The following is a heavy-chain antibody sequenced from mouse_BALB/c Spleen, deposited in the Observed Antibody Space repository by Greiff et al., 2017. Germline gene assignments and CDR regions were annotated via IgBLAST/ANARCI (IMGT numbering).Heavy chain of an antibody. V-gene: IGHV1-63*02. CDR1: GYTFTNYW. D-gene: IGHD1-1*01. CDR2: IYPGGGYT. Sequence: QVQLQQPGAELVRPGASVKLSCKASGYTFTNYWLGWVKQRPGHGLEWIGDIYPGGGYTNYNEKFKGKATLTADTSSSTAYMQLSSLTSEDSAVYFCARAVYYYGSSYRYAMDYWGQGTSVTVSS. CDR3: ARAVYYYGSSYRYAMDY. J-gene: IGHJ4*01.